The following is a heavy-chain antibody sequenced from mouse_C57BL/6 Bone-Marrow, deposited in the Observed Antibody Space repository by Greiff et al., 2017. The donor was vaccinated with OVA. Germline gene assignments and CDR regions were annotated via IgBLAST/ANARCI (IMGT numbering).Heavy chain of an antibody. D-gene: IGHD2-3*01. CDR3: TRWRGYYPFDY. CDR1: GYTFTDYE. J-gene: IGHJ2*01. Sequence: QVQLQQSGAELVRPGASVTLSCKASGYTFTDYEMHWVKQTPVHGLEWIGAIDPETGGTAYNQKFKGKAILTADKSSSTAYMELRSLTSEDSAGYYCTRWRGYYPFDYWGQGTTLTVSS. CDR2: IDPETGGT. V-gene: IGHV1-15*01.